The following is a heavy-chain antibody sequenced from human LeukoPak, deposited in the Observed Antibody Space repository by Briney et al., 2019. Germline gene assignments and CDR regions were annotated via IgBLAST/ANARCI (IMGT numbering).Heavy chain of an antibody. Sequence: GASVKVSCKASGYTFTSYDINWVRQAPGQGREWMGWMNPNSGNTSYAQKFHGRVTITRDTAINAAYIELSSLRSEDTAVYYCARHYYDYVWGSYRPFDYWGQGTLVTVSS. CDR1: GYTFTSYD. CDR2: MNPNSGNT. J-gene: IGHJ4*02. D-gene: IGHD3-16*02. CDR3: ARHYYDYVWGSYRPFDY. V-gene: IGHV1-8*01.